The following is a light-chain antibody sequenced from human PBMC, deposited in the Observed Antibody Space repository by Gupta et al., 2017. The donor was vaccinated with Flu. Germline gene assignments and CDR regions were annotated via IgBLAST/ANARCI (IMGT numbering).Light chain of an antibody. Sequence: PCTLSLSPGERVTLSCRASQTVSPYLAEYQQRPVQTPRLLIYDTSNRAAGIPARLSGSGSGTDFTLTINTLEPEDFAVYYCQHRKNWPWTFGPESKVEI. J-gene: IGKJ1*01. CDR2: DTS. V-gene: IGKV3-11*01. CDR3: QHRKNWPWT. CDR1: QTVSPY.